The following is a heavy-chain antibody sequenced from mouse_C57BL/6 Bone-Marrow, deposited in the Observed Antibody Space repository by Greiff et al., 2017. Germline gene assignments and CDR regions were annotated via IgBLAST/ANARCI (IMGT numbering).Heavy chain of an antibody. CDR3: ARGTTVVAPYYFDD. D-gene: IGHD1-1*01. Sequence: QVQLQQPGAELVKPGASVKLSCKASGYTFTSYWMQWVKQRPGQGLEWIGEIDPSDSYTNYNQKFKGKATLTVDTSSSTAYMQLSSLTSEDSAVYYWARGTTVVAPYYFDDWGQGNTLTVSA. CDR2: IDPSDSYT. V-gene: IGHV1-50*01. J-gene: IGHJ2*01. CDR1: GYTFTSYW.